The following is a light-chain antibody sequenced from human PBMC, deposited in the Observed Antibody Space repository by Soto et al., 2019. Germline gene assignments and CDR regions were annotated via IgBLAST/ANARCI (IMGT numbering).Light chain of an antibody. V-gene: IGKV3-20*01. CDR2: AAS. Sequence: EIVLTQSPGTLSLSPGERATLSCRASQSVSSNFLAWYQQKLGQAPRLLIYAASRRATGIPDRFSGSGYETDFTLTISRLEPEDFAVYYCQQYSSVPRTFGQGTKVEIK. J-gene: IGKJ1*01. CDR1: QSVSSNF. CDR3: QQYSSVPRT.